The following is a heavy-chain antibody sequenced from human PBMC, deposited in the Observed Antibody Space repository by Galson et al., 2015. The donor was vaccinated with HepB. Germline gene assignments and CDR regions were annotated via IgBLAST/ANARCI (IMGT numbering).Heavy chain of an antibody. CDR2: MYGGGAT. J-gene: IGHJ6*02. V-gene: IGHV3-53*01. Sequence: SLRLSCAASGLSVSGNYMTWVRQAPGKGLEWVSVMYGGGATYYADSVKDRFTISRDDSKNTVYLQMDSLRADDTAVYYCARDHTHTYYGMDVWGQGTTVTVSS. CDR1: GLSVSGNY. CDR3: ARDHTHTYYGMDV.